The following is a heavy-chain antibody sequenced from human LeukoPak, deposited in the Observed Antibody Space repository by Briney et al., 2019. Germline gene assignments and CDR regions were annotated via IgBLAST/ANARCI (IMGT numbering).Heavy chain of an antibody. CDR1: GGSISSGGYY. J-gene: IGHJ4*02. V-gene: IGHV4-31*03. CDR2: IYYSGST. CDR3: ARSILPYDSSGYYF. D-gene: IGHD3-22*01. Sequence: SETLSLTCTVSGGSISSGGYYWSWIRQHPGKGLEWIGYIYYSGSTYYNPSLKSRVTMAVDTSKNQFSLKLSSVTAADTAVYYCARSILPYDSSGYYFWGQGTLVTVSS.